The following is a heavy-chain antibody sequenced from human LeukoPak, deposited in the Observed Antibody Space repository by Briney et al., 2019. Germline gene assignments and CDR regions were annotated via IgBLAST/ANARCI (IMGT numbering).Heavy chain of an antibody. J-gene: IGHJ4*02. V-gene: IGHV4-34*01. CDR3: AREGRMSMGIEY. CDR2: INHGGST. CDR1: GGSLSGYY. Sequence: SETLSLTCAVYGGSLSGYYWSWIRQSPGKGLEWIGEINHGGSTNYNPSLKSRVTRSVDTSKNHFSLKLSSVTAADTAVYFCAREGRMSMGIEYWGQGTLVTVSS. D-gene: IGHD4/OR15-4a*01.